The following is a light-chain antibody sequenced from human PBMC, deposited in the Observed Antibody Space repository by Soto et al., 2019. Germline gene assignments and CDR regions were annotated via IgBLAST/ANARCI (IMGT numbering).Light chain of an antibody. CDR1: SSDVGAFVY. J-gene: IGLJ2*01. V-gene: IGLV2-14*01. CDR2: EVS. Sequence: QSALTQPASVSGSPGQSITISCTRTSSDVGAFVYVSWYQQHPGKAPKLLIYEVSNRPSGVSDRFSGSKSGNTASLTISGLQAEDEADYYCSSFRLFGGGTKVTVL. CDR3: SSFRL.